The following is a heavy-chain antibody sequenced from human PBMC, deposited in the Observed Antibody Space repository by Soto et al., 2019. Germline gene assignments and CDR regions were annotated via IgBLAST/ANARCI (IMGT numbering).Heavy chain of an antibody. J-gene: IGHJ5*02. D-gene: IGHD3-10*01. Sequence: SETLSLTCTVAGGSISSSSYYWGWIRQPPGKGLEWIGSIYYSGSTYYNPSLKSRVTISVDTSKNQFSLKLSSVTAADTAVYYCASRLIAMVRGKVFNWFDPWGQGTLVTVSS. CDR1: GGSISSSSYY. CDR2: IYYSGST. CDR3: ASRLIAMVRGKVFNWFDP. V-gene: IGHV4-39*01.